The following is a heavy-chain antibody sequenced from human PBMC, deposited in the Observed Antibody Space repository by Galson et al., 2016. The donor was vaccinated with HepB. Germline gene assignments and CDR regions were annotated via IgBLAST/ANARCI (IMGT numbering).Heavy chain of an antibody. D-gene: IGHD2-21*01. Sequence: TLSLTCTVSSGSISSSRYYWGWIRQPPGKGLEWIGSVYYSGTAYYDPSLKSRASISVDTSKNQFSLRLSSVTAGDTAVYFCASHCGGDCYNNLADAFDIWGRGTMVTVSS. J-gene: IGHJ3*02. CDR3: ASHCGGDCYNNLADAFDI. CDR1: SGSISSSRYY. CDR2: VYYSGTA. V-gene: IGHV4-39*01.